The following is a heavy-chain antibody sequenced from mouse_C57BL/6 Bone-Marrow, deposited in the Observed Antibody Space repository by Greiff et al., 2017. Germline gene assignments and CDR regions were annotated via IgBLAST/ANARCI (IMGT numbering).Heavy chain of an antibody. D-gene: IGHD2-3*01. Sequence: VKLVESGPGLVQPSQSLSITCTVSGFSLTSYGVHWVRQSPGKGLEWLGVIWSGGSTDYNAAFLSRLSIIKDNSKSQVFFKMNSLQADDTAIYYCARWGWLPVYFDVWGTGTTVTVSS. CDR2: IWSGGST. V-gene: IGHV2-2*01. CDR1: GFSLTSYG. CDR3: ARWGWLPVYFDV. J-gene: IGHJ1*03.